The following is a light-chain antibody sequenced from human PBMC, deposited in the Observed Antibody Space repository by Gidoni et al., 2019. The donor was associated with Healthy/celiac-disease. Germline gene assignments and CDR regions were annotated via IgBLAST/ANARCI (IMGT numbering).Light chain of an antibody. CDR1: SSDVGGHNY. CDR3: CSYAGSYTLGV. J-gene: IGLJ1*01. V-gene: IGLV2-11*01. CDR2: DVS. Sequence: QSALTQPRSVSGSPGQSVTISGPGTSSDVGGHNYVSWYQQHPGKAPKLMIYDVSKRPPGVPDRFSGSKSGNTASLTISGLQAEDEADYYCCSYAGSYTLGVFGTGTKVTVL.